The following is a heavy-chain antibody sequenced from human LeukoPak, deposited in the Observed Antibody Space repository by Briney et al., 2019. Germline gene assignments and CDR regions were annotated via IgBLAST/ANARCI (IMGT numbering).Heavy chain of an antibody. Sequence: SETLSLTCIVSGGSVSSDIYHWSWIRQAPGKGLEWIGHNGNANYNPSLQSRVTISIDTSKNHFTLSLNSGTAADTAVYYCATYYVGVGGPGHWGPGTLVTVSS. J-gene: IGHJ4*02. CDR3: ATYYVGVGGPGH. CDR2: NGNA. V-gene: IGHV4-61*03. D-gene: IGHD2-21*01. CDR1: GGSVSSDIYH.